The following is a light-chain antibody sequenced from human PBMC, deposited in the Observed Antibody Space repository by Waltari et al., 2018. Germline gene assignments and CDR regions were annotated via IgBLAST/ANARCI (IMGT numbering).Light chain of an antibody. Sequence: EIVLTQSPATLSLSPGDTATLSCRASQNVDSYFAWYQQKPGQPPRLLIYHASYRASGVPARFSGGGSGTDFTLTISGLEPEDFAVYYCQQRSNWPLTSGPGTKVDIK. CDR3: QQRSNWPLT. J-gene: IGKJ3*01. V-gene: IGKV3-11*01. CDR2: HAS. CDR1: QNVDSY.